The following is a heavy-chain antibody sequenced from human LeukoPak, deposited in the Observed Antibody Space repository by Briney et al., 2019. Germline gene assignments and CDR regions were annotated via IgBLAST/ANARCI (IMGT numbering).Heavy chain of an antibody. CDR2: MNRNSGNT. CDR1: GYPFTSYD. D-gene: IGHD5-24*01. J-gene: IGHJ6*02. V-gene: IGHV1-8*01. Sequence: ASVKVSCKASGYPFTSYDINWERQATGQGLEWMGWMNRNSGNTGYAQKFQGRVTMTRDTSISTAYMELSSLRSDDTAVYYCARGGYNMDVWGQGTTVTVSS. CDR3: ARGGYNMDV.